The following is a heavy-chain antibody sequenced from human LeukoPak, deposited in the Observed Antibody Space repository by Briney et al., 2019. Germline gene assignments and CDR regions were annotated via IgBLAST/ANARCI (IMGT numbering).Heavy chain of an antibody. J-gene: IGHJ6*03. CDR2: INHSGST. CDR1: GGSFSGYY. D-gene: IGHD3-3*01. CDR3: ARKGDPAYYDFWSGYYTLNYYYYYMDV. Sequence: SETLSLTCAVYGGSFSGYYWSWIRQPPGKGLEWIGEINHSGSTNYNPSLKSRVTISVDTSKNQFSLKLSSVTAADTAVYYCARKGDPAYYDFWSGYYTLNYYYYYMDVWGKGTTVTVSS. V-gene: IGHV4-34*01.